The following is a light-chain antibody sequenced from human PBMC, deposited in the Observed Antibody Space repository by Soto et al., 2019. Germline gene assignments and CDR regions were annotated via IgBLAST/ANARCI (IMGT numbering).Light chain of an antibody. J-gene: IGLJ3*02. CDR2: YDT. CDR3: QVWDTSSDQQV. Sequence: SYELTQPPSVSVAPGKTASISCGGNNIGSESVNWYQQKPGQAPVLVIYYDTDRPSGIPERFSGSNSGNTATLTISRVEAGDEADYYWQVWDTSSDQQVFGGGTKLTVL. CDR1: NIGSES. V-gene: IGLV3-21*01.